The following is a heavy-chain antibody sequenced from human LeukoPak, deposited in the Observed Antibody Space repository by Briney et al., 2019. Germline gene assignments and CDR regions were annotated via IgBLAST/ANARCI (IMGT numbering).Heavy chain of an antibody. Sequence: PGGSLRLSCAASGFTVSSNYMSWVRQAPGKGLEWVSVIYSGGSTYYADSVKGRFTISRDNSKNTLYLQMNSLRAEDTAVYYCAKDRLHIWFDPWGQGTLVTVSS. CDR2: IYSGGST. V-gene: IGHV3-53*01. J-gene: IGHJ5*02. CDR3: AKDRLHIWFDP. D-gene: IGHD6-25*01. CDR1: GFTVSSNY.